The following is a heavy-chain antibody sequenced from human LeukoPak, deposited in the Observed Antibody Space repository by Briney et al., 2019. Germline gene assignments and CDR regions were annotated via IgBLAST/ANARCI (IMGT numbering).Heavy chain of an antibody. V-gene: IGHV4-39*01. Sequence: PSETLSLPCTVSGASISSSDDYWGWIRPAPGKGLGWIGSIFYGGSAHYNPSLNSRATIFVDTSKNQFSLKLSSVTAADAGMYYCARQFATASADTRGYFDFWGQGTVVTVSS. CDR2: IFYGGSA. D-gene: IGHD2-2*01. CDR3: ARQFATASADTRGYFDF. CDR1: GASISSSDDY. J-gene: IGHJ4*02.